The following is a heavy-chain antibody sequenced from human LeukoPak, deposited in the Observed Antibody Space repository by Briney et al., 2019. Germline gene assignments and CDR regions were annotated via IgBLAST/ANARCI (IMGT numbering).Heavy chain of an antibody. V-gene: IGHV1-18*01. J-gene: IGHJ6*02. D-gene: IGHD3-16*02. CDR2: TSTYNGNT. Sequence: ASVTVSCTASGYTXTIYGISGVRQAPGQGLEWMGWTSTYNGNTNYAQKLQGRVTMTTDTSTSKAYMELRSLSSDDTAVYYCARASLGLDYYYGMDVWGQGTTVTVSS. CDR3: ARASLGLDYYYGMDV. CDR1: GYTXTIYG.